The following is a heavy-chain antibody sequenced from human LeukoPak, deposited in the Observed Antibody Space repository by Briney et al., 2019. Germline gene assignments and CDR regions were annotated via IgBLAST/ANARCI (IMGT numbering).Heavy chain of an antibody. J-gene: IGHJ5*02. V-gene: IGHV4-31*03. CDR2: IYYSGST. D-gene: IGHD3-10*01. CDR3: ARDRSRGVREANWFDP. Sequence: PSETLSLTCTVSGGSISSGGYYWSWIRQHPGKGLEWIGYIYYSGSTYYNPSLKSRVTISVDTSKNQFSLKLSSVTAADTAVYYCARDRSRGVREANWFDPWGQGTLVTVSS. CDR1: GGSISSGGYY.